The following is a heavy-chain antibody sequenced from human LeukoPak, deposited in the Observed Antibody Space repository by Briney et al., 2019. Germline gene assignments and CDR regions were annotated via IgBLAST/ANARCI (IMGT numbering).Heavy chain of an antibody. J-gene: IGHJ4*02. D-gene: IGHD1-26*01. CDR2: ISAYNGNT. CDR3: ARGRYSGSYFLFKRSDWLFDY. CDR1: GGTFSNYV. V-gene: IGHV1-18*01. Sequence: ASVKVSCKASGGTFSNYVISWVRQAPGQGLEWMGWISAYNGNTNYAQKLQGRVTMTTDTSTSTAYMELRSLRSDDTAVYYCARGRYSGSYFLFKRSDWLFDYWGQGTLVTVSS.